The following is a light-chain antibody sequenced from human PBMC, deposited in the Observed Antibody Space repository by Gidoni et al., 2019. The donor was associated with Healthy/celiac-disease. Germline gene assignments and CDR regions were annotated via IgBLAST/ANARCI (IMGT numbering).Light chain of an antibody. CDR3: MQALQTPYT. Sequence: VPTQPPHYMHVPPGEPGSISCTSSQSLLHSNGYNYLDWYLQKPGQSPQLLIYLGSNRASGVPARFSGSGSGTDFTLKISRVEAEDVGVYYCMQALQTPYTFGQGTKLEIK. J-gene: IGKJ2*01. V-gene: IGKV2-28*01. CDR1: QSLLHSNGYNY. CDR2: LGS.